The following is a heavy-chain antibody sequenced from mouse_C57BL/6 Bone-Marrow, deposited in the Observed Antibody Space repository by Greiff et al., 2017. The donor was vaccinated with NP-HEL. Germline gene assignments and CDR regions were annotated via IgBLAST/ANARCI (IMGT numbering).Heavy chain of an antibody. V-gene: IGHV1-55*01. J-gene: IGHJ2*01. CDR3: ARDYYGSSHSLCDY. Sequence: QVQLQQPGAELVKPGASVKMSCKASGYTFTSYWITWVKQRPGQGLEWIGDIYPGSGSTNYNETFKSKATMTVDTSSSKAYMQLSSLTSEDSAVYYCARDYYGSSHSLCDYWGQGTTLTVTS. CDR1: GYTFTSYW. CDR2: IYPGSGST. D-gene: IGHD1-1*01.